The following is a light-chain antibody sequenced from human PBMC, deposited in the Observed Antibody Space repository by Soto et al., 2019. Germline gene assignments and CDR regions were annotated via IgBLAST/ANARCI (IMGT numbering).Light chain of an antibody. CDR2: DAS. Sequence: SVSPGERATLSCRASQSVSSNLAWYQQKPGQAPRLLIYDASTRATGIPARFSGSGSGTEFALTISSLQSEDFAVYYCQQYNSWLTFGGGTKVEIK. CDR1: QSVSSN. J-gene: IGKJ4*01. V-gene: IGKV3-15*01. CDR3: QQYNSWLT.